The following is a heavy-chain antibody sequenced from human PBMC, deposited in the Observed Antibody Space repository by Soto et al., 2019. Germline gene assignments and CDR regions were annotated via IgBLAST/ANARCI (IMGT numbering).Heavy chain of an antibody. J-gene: IGHJ6*03. Sequence: EAQLVESGGGLVQPGGSLRLSCAASGFTLSNYEMHWVRQAPGKGLEYVSGISNNGAHTDYAKSVKGRFTISSDNSENTLYLQMGSLRAEDMALYYCARRGYGSRWPNVYMDVWGKGTTVTVSS. CDR3: ARRGYGSRWPNVYMDV. CDR1: GFTLSNYE. D-gene: IGHD6-13*01. CDR2: ISNNGAHT. V-gene: IGHV3-64*01.